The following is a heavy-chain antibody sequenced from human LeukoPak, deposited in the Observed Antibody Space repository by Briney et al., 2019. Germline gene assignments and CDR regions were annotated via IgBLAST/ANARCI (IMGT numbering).Heavy chain of an antibody. CDR3: ARDPFCSGGSCVV. CDR2: ISSSSSTI. Sequence: GGSLRLSCAASGFTFSSYSMNWVRQAPGKGLEWVSYISSSSSTIYYADSVKGRFTISRDNAKNSLYLQMNSLRAEDTAVYYCARDPFCSGGSCVVWGQGTLVTVSS. V-gene: IGHV3-48*04. CDR1: GFTFSSYS. J-gene: IGHJ4*02. D-gene: IGHD2-15*01.